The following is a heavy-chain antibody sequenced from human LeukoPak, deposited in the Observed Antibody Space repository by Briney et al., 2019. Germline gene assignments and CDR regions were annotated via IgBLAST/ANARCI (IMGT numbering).Heavy chain of an antibody. CDR3: AASYYCSSTSCYNEPFDY. Sequence: SETLSLTCTVSGGSISSSSYYWGWIRQPPGKGLEWIGSIYYSGSTYYNPSLKSRVTISVDTSKNQFSLKLSSVTAADTAVYYCAASYYCSSTSCYNEPFDYWGQGTLVTVSS. J-gene: IGHJ4*02. D-gene: IGHD2-2*02. CDR1: GGSISSSSYY. CDR2: IYYSGST. V-gene: IGHV4-39*07.